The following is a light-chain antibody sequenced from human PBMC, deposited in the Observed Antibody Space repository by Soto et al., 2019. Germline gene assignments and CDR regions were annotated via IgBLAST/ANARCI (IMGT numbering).Light chain of an antibody. CDR2: EGS. CDR1: SSDVGSYNL. Sequence: QSVLTQPASVSGSPGQSITISCTGTSSDVGSYNLVSWYQQHPGKAPKLMIYEGSKRPSGVSNRFSGSKSGNTASLTISGLQAEDEAYYYCCSYAGTRVFGGGTKVTVL. V-gene: IGLV2-23*01. CDR3: CSYAGTRV. J-gene: IGLJ3*02.